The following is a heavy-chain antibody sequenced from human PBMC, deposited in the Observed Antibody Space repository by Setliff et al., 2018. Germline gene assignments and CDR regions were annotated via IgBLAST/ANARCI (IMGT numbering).Heavy chain of an antibody. V-gene: IGHV4-34*01. D-gene: IGHD3-22*01. CDR2: ISYSGSA. J-gene: IGHJ6*02. Sequence: SETLSLTCAVYGGSFSGYCWSWIHQSPGRGLEWIGQISYSGSATYNPSLKSRVTISRDTSKNQSSLKLNSVTAADTAVFYCARGHSYESRNSFVFYSNGLDVWGQGTTVTVSS. CDR3: ARGHSYESRNSFVFYSNGLDV. CDR1: GGSFSGYC.